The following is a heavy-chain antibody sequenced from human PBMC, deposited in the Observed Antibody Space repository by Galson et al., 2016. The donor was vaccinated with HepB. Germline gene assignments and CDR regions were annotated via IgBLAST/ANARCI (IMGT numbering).Heavy chain of an antibody. D-gene: IGHD1-7*01. CDR1: DSTFSRYA. Sequence: SLRLSCAASDSTFSRYAMHWVRQSPDEGLEWVAVITFDGSNKYYADSMKGRFSISRDNSKNTLYLEMNSLRTEDAAVYYCAGNTYSYDKTGTHYVNFFHFWGQGTRVTVSS. CDR2: ITFDGSNK. V-gene: IGHV3-30-3*01. J-gene: IGHJ4*02. CDR3: AGNTYSYDKTGTHYVNFFHF.